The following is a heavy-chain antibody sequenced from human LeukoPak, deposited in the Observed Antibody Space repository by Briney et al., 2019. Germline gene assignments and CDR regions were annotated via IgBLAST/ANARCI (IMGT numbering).Heavy chain of an antibody. CDR3: ARSDWFDP. CDR2: INSEGSST. Sequence: GGALRLSCAASGFTLSNAWRHWRRDAPGNVLVWVSRINSEGSSTYYADSVKGRFTISRDNAKNTLYLLMNSLRAEDTAVYYCARSDWFDPWGQGTLVTVSS. J-gene: IGHJ5*02. V-gene: IGHV3-74*01. CDR1: GFTLSNAW.